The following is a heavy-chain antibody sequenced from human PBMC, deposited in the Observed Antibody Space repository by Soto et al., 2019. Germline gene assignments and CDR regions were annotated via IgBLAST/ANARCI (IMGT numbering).Heavy chain of an antibody. J-gene: IGHJ6*04. CDR3: ASPKQGFGVVL. V-gene: IGHV4-39*01. D-gene: IGHD3-3*01. Sequence: QLQLQESGPGLVKPSETLSLTCTVSGGSISSSSYYWGWIRQPPGKGLEWIGSIYYRGSSYYNPSLKSRVTISVDTSKNQFSLKLSSVTAADTAVYYCASPKQGFGVVLWGKGTTVTVSS. CDR2: IYYRGSS. CDR1: GGSISSSSYY.